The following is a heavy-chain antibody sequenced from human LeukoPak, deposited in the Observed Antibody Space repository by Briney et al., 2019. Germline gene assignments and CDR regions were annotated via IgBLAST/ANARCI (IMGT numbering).Heavy chain of an antibody. CDR3: ASADGYKIDY. Sequence: SEPVSLTCTVSGDSISGSSYYWGWIRQPPGKGLEWIGNIYYGGSTYYNPSLKSRVSISVDTSNNQFSLKVSSVTAADTAVYYCASADGYKIDYWGQGSLASVSS. J-gene: IGHJ4*02. D-gene: IGHD5-24*01. CDR2: IYYGGST. CDR1: GDSISGSSYY. V-gene: IGHV4-39*01.